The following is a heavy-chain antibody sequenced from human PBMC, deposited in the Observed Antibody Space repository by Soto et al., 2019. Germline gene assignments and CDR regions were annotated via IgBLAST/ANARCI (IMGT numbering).Heavy chain of an antibody. CDR1: GLSLNTTAVG. CDR3: GHWSYSTGWSDY. D-gene: IGHD6-19*01. J-gene: IGHJ4*02. V-gene: IGHV2-5*01. Sequence: SGPTLVNPTQTLTLTCTLSGLSLNTTAVGVGWVRQPPGKALEWLAVIYWNDAKRYSPSLKSRLTLTKDTSKNQVVLTMTNMDPVDTATYYCGHWSYSTGWSDYWGQGALVTVSS. CDR2: IYWNDAK.